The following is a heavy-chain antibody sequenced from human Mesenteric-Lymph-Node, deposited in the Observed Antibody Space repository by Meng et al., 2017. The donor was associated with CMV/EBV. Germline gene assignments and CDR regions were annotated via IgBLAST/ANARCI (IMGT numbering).Heavy chain of an antibody. Sequence: VSGGCISSRDYYWDWMRQPPGKGLEWIGSIYYSGGNYYNPSLKSRVSISVDTSKNQFSLHLTSVTAADTAVYFCARSYYSIGWFDPWGQGTLVTVSS. CDR1: GGCISSRDYY. V-gene: IGHV4-39*01. CDR3: ARSYYSIGWFDP. D-gene: IGHD3-10*01. CDR2: IYYSGGN. J-gene: IGHJ5*02.